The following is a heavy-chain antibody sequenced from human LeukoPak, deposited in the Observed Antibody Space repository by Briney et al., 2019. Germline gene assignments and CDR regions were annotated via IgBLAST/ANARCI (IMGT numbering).Heavy chain of an antibody. CDR3: ARDYYDSSGYYRVDY. J-gene: IGHJ4*02. V-gene: IGHV4-59*01. D-gene: IGHD3-22*01. CDR1: GGSISSYY. Sequence: TSETLSLTCTVSGGSISSYYWNWIRQPPGKGLEWIGYIYYSGRNSYNPSLKSRVTISVDTSKNQFSLRLSSVTAADTAVYYCARDYYDSSGYYRVDYWGQGTLVTVSS. CDR2: IYYSGRN.